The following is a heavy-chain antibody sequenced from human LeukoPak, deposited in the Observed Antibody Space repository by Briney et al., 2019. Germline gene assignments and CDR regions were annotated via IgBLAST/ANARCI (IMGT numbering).Heavy chain of an antibody. Sequence: GGSPRLSCAGSGFTFSTYGMTWVRQAPGKGLEWVSAISGSGGSIYYADSVKGRFTISRDNSKNTLFLQMNSLRAEDTAVYYCAKDRGWFGGSLANFDDWGQGTLVTVSS. CDR1: GFTFSTYG. D-gene: IGHD3-10*01. CDR2: ISGSGGSI. J-gene: IGHJ4*02. V-gene: IGHV3-23*01. CDR3: AKDRGWFGGSLANFDD.